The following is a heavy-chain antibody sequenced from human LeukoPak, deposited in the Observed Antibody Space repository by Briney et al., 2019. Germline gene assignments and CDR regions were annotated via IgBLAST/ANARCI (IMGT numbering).Heavy chain of an antibody. Sequence: SETLSFTCAVYGGSFSGYYWSWIRQPPGKGLEWIGEINHSGSTNYNPSLKSRVTISVDTSKNQFSLKLSSVTAADTAVYYCARGPLTDGPFDYWGQGTLVTVSS. J-gene: IGHJ4*02. CDR2: INHSGST. D-gene: IGHD3-16*01. V-gene: IGHV4-34*01. CDR1: GGSFSGYY. CDR3: ARGPLTDGPFDY.